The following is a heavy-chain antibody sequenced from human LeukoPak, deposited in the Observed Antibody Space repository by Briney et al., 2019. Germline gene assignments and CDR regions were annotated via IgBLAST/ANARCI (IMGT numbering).Heavy chain of an antibody. CDR2: FDPEDGET. D-gene: IGHD3-22*01. Sequence: ASVKVSCKVSGYTLTELSMHWVRQAPGKGLEWMGGFDPEDGETIYAQKFQGTVTMTEDTSTDTAYMELSSLRSEDTAVYYCATVDYDSSGHPFDYWGQGTLVTVSS. CDR3: ATVDYDSSGHPFDY. J-gene: IGHJ4*02. CDR1: GYTLTELS. V-gene: IGHV1-24*01.